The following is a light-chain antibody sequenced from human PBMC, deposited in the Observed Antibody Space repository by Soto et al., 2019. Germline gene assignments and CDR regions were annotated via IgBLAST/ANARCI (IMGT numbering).Light chain of an antibody. J-gene: IGLJ2*01. Sequence: QSALTQPPSASGSPGQSVTISCTGTSSDVGGYTYVSWYQQNPGKAPKLMISEVSKRPSGVPDRFSGSKSGNTASLTVSGLQAEDEADYYCSSCAGNNNLVFGGGTKLTGL. CDR3: SSCAGNNNLV. CDR2: EVS. CDR1: SSDVGGYTY. V-gene: IGLV2-8*01.